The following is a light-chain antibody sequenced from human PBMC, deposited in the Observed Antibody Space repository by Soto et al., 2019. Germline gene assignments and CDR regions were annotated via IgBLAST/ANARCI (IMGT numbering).Light chain of an antibody. CDR3: QQYYSTPALS. J-gene: IGKJ4*01. V-gene: IGKV1-39*01. CDR2: AAS. Sequence: DIQMTQSPSSMAASVGDSVTIXXRASQNIRNYLNWYQQRPGKTPNLXXYAASHLRDGVPSRFSGSGSGTDFTLTISSLQAEDVALYYCQQYYSTPALSFGGGTKVDIK. CDR1: QNIRNY.